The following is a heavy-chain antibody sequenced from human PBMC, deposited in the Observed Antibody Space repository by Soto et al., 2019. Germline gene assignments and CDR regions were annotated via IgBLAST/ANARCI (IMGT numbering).Heavy chain of an antibody. J-gene: IGHJ4*02. CDR1: RSKFVTYA. Sequence: SISSATARSKFVTYAVHWVRQAPGKGLEWVAVIWSDGNNRYYADSVKGRFTISRDNSKNTVYLQMNSLRAEDTAVYYCVRGDNWNDEASDYWGQGT. V-gene: IGHV3-33*08. CDR2: IWSDGNNR. D-gene: IGHD1-1*01. CDR3: VRGDNWNDEASDY.